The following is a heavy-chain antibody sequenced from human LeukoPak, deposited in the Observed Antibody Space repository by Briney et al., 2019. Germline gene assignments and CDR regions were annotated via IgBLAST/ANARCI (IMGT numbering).Heavy chain of an antibody. CDR3: EGGPGY. CDR2: IDKDGRKT. D-gene: IGHD7-27*01. CDR1: GFTLGAFA. V-gene: IGHV3-43*02. J-gene: IGHJ4*02. Sequence: GGSLRLSCAASGFTLGAFAMHWVRQAPGKGLEWVSLIDKDGRKTYYADSVKGRFTISRDSARNSLYLQMNSLRVEDTAVYYCEGGPGYWGQGTPVTVSS.